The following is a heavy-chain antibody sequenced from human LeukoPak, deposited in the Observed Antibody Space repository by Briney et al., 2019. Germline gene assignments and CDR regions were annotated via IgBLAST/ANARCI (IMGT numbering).Heavy chain of an antibody. CDR1: GFTFSSHA. V-gene: IGHV3-23*01. J-gene: IGHJ6*03. D-gene: IGHD5-18*01. Sequence: GGSLRLSCAASGFTFSSHAMSCVRQAPGEGLEWVSAISGSGDNTYYADSVKGRFTISRDNSKNTLYLHMSSLRAEDTAVYYCACTAYYYYYLDVWGKGTTVTVSS. CDR2: ISGSGDNT. CDR3: ACTAYYYYYLDV.